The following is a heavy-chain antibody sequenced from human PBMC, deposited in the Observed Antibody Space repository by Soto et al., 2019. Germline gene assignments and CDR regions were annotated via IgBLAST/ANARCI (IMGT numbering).Heavy chain of an antibody. D-gene: IGHD3-3*01. CDR1: GGSISSSSYY. Sequence: PSETLSLTCTVSGGSISSSSYYWGWIRHPPGKGLEWIGSIYYSGSTYYNPSLKSRVTISVDTSKNQFSLKLSSVTAADTAVYYCARIPRSYYDFWSGYSPSGLMDVWGQGTTVTVSS. CDR3: ARIPRSYYDFWSGYSPSGLMDV. J-gene: IGHJ6*02. V-gene: IGHV4-39*01. CDR2: IYYSGST.